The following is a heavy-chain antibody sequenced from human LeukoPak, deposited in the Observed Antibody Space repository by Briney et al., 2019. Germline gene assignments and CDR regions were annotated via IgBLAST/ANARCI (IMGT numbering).Heavy chain of an antibody. Sequence: GGSLRLSCAASGFTFSNYCMSWVRQAPGKGLEWVSNINQGGSEIYYADSVKGRFTISRDNAKNSLNLQIDSLRAEDTAVYYCARDKGRMIVARSTTWYFDLWGHGTLVTVSS. CDR2: INQGGSEI. CDR1: GFTFSNYC. D-gene: IGHD3-22*01. V-gene: IGHV3-7*03. J-gene: IGHJ2*01. CDR3: ARDKGRMIVARSTTWYFDL.